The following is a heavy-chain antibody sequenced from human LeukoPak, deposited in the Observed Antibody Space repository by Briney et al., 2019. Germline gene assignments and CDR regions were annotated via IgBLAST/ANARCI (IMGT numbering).Heavy chain of an antibody. CDR3: ARVAYYRVTADQITDAFDV. CDR2: ITTGNKV. Sequence: GGSLRLSCGSSGFTFSNYYMSWIRQAPGKGLAWVSYITTGNKVYYADSVKGRFSISRDNAKQSLYLQMDSLRVEDTAMYFCARVAYYRVTADQITDAFDVWGRGTAVTVSS. CDR1: GFTFSNYY. D-gene: IGHD2-21*02. V-gene: IGHV3-11*04. J-gene: IGHJ3*01.